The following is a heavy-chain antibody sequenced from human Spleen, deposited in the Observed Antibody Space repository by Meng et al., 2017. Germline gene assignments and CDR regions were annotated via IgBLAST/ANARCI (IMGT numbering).Heavy chain of an antibody. CDR3: ATRGNPYLNC. V-gene: IGHV1-18*01. Sequence: QGRLVQSGGELKKPGASVKVSCDASGYTLSSDGFSWVRQAPGQGLEWLGWINVYNGKTDYALKFQDRVTMTTDTFTNTAYMELRSLRSDDTAVYYCATRGNPYLNCWGQGTLVTVSS. J-gene: IGHJ4*02. CDR2: INVYNGKT. CDR1: GYTLSSDG.